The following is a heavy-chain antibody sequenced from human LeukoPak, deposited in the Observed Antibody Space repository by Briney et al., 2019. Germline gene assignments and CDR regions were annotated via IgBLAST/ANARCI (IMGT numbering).Heavy chain of an antibody. CDR3: ARHLSPAAVAGLDY. D-gene: IGHD6-19*01. V-gene: IGHV5-10-1*01. J-gene: IGHJ4*02. CDR2: IDPSDSYT. Sequence: RGEALRISRKGSGYSFTSYLISLVRQMPGKGLEWMGRIDPSDSYTNYSPSFQGHVTISADKSISTAYLQWSSLKASDTAMYYCARHLSPAAVAGLDYWGQGTLVTVSS. CDR1: GYSFTSYL.